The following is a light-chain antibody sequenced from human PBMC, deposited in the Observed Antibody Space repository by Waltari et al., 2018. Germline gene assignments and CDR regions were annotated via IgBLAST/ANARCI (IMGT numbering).Light chain of an antibody. CDR2: DVN. CDR3: CSYAGSYILV. Sequence: QSALTQPRPVSGSPGQSVTISCTGTSRDVGRYHYVPWYQQHPGKAPTLMIYDVNKRPSGVPDRFSGSKSGNTASLTISGLQAEDEADFYCCSYAGSYILVFGGGTKLTVL. J-gene: IGLJ2*01. CDR1: SRDVGRYHY. V-gene: IGLV2-11*02.